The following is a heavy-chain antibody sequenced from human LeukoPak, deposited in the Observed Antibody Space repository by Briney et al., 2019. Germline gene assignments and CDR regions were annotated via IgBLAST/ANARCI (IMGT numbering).Heavy chain of an antibody. CDR2: ISSSSSTI. CDR1: GFTFSSYS. J-gene: IGHJ5*02. CDR3: ARRSDYGDLLNWFDP. V-gene: IGHV3-48*04. D-gene: IGHD4-17*01. Sequence: GGSLRLSRAASGFTFSSYSMNWVRQAPGKGLEWISYISSSSSTIYYADSVKGRFTISRDNAKNSLYLQMNSLRVEDTAVYYCARRSDYGDLLNWFDPWGQGTLVTVSS.